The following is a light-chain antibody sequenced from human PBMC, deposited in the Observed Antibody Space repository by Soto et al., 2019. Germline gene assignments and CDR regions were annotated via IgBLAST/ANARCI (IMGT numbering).Light chain of an antibody. Sequence: DIQMTQSRSTLSASVGDRVTITCRASQSISSWLAWYQQKPGKAPKLLIYKASSLESGVPSRFSGSGSGTEFTLTISSLQPDDFATYYCQQYNSYPAYTFGQGTKLEIK. CDR3: QQYNSYPAYT. V-gene: IGKV1-5*03. CDR2: KAS. CDR1: QSISSW. J-gene: IGKJ2*01.